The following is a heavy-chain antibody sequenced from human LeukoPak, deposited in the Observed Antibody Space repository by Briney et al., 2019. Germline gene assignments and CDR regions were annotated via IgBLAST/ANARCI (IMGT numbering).Heavy chain of an antibody. J-gene: IGHJ4*02. CDR3: ARDAEYYYDSSGYYYDVFV. CDR1: GFTFSSYA. D-gene: IGHD3-22*01. V-gene: IGHV3-30-3*01. Sequence: PGRSLRLSCAASGFTFSSYAMHWVRQAPGKGLEWVAVISYDGSEKHYADPVKGRFTISRDNAKNSLYLQMNSLRAEDTAVYYCARDAEYYYDSSGYYYDVFVWGQGTLVTVSS. CDR2: ISYDGSEK.